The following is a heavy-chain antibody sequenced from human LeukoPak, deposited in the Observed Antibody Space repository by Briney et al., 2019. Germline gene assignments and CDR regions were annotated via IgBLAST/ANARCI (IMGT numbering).Heavy chain of an antibody. CDR1: GFTFSSYW. Sequence: GSLRLSCAASGFTFSSYWMHWVRQAPGKGLVWVSRINSDGSSTSYADSVKGRFTISRDNAKNTLYLQMNSLRAEDTAVYYCARDQAAAGSSYYYYGMDVWGKGTTVTVSS. CDR3: ARDQAAAGSSYYYYGMDV. J-gene: IGHJ6*04. V-gene: IGHV3-74*01. CDR2: INSDGSST. D-gene: IGHD6-13*01.